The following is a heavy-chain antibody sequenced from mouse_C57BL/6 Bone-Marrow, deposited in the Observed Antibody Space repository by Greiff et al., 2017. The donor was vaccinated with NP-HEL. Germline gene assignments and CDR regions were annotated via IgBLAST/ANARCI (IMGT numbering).Heavy chain of an antibody. CDR3: ARLPTASRRDAMDY. D-gene: IGHD1-2*01. V-gene: IGHV5-9*04. Sequence: VHLVESGGGLVKPGGSLKLSCAASGFTFSSYTMSWVRQTPEKRLEWVATISGGGGNTYYPDSAKGRFTIPRDNAKNPLYLQMSSLRSEDTALYYCARLPTASRRDAMDYWGQGTSVTVSS. CDR2: ISGGGGNT. CDR1: GFTFSSYT. J-gene: IGHJ4*01.